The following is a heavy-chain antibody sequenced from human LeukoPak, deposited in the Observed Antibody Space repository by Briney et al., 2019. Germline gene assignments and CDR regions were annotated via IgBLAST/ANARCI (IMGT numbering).Heavy chain of an antibody. V-gene: IGHV3-23*01. CDR2: IRGSGGTT. J-gene: IGHJ4*02. D-gene: IGHD1-26*01. Sequence: PGGSLRLSCAASGFTFSSYAMSWVRQAPGKGLEWVSTIRGSGGTTFYADSVKGRFTISRDNSKNTLYLQMNSLRAEDTAVYYCAKSLSGTSYSRLDSRGQGTLVTVSS. CDR3: AKSLSGTSYSRLDS. CDR1: GFTFSSYA.